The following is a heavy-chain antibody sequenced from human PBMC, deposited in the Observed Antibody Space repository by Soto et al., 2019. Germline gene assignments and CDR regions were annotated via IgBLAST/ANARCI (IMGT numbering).Heavy chain of an antibody. CDR2: IYPGGST. J-gene: IGHJ4*02. D-gene: IGHD5-18*01. CDR1: GFTVSSTY. CDR3: AKSYSYPYYFDY. V-gene: IGHV3-66*01. Sequence: GGSLRLSCAASGFTVSSTYMSWVRQAPGKGLEWVSVIYPGGSTYYADSVKGRFTISRDNSKNTLYLQMDSLSAEDTAVYYCAKSYSYPYYFDYWGQGTLVTVSS.